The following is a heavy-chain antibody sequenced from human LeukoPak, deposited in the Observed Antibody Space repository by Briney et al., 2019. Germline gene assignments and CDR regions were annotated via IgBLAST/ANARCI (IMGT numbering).Heavy chain of an antibody. V-gene: IGHV4-4*07. D-gene: IGHD3-9*01. Sequence: KPSETLSLTCTVSGGSISSYYWSWIRQPAGKGLEWIGRIYTSGSTNYNPSLKSRVTISVDTPKNQFSLKLSSVTAADTAVYYCARSRPFSYYDILTGYPPGSNWFDPWGQGTLVTVSS. CDR2: IYTSGST. CDR1: GGSISSYY. CDR3: ARSRPFSYYDILTGYPPGSNWFDP. J-gene: IGHJ5*02.